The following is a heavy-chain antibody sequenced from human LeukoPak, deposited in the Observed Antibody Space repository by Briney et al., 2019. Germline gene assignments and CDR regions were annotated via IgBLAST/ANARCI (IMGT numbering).Heavy chain of an antibody. CDR2: IYYSGST. Sequence: PSETLSLTCTVSGGSISSYYWSWIRQPPGRGLEWIGYIYYSGSTNYNPSLKSRVTISVDTSKNQFSLKLSSVTAADTAVYYCASKGYSSGWYLSGDAFDIWGQGTMVTVSS. J-gene: IGHJ3*02. D-gene: IGHD6-19*01. CDR1: GGSISSYY. CDR3: ASKGYSSGWYLSGDAFDI. V-gene: IGHV4-59*08.